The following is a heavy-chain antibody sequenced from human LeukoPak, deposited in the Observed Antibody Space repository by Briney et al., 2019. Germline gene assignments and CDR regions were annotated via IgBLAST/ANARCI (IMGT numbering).Heavy chain of an antibody. V-gene: IGHV3-23*01. CDR2: ISDGGGYT. D-gene: IGHD1-20*01. CDR3: AKNVNGGNWYYFDY. CDR1: GFTFNNYA. J-gene: IGHJ4*02. Sequence: PGGSLRLSCAASGFTFNNYAMGWVRQAPGKGQEWVSAISDGGGYTYFADSVKGRFTISRDNSKNTLYLQMNSLRAEDTAVYYCAKNVNGGNWYYFDYWGQGTLATVSS.